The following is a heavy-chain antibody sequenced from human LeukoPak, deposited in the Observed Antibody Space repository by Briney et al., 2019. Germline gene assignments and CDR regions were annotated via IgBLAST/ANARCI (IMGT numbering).Heavy chain of an antibody. CDR3: AKDSASGQLAGTAFDI. Sequence: GGSLRLSCAASGFTFDDYGMSWVRQAPGKGLEWVSGISWNSGSIGYADSVKGRFTISRDNAKNSLYLQMNSLRAEDMALYYCAKDSASGQLAGTAFDIWGQGTMVTVSS. CDR1: GFTFDDYG. J-gene: IGHJ3*02. D-gene: IGHD6-19*01. V-gene: IGHV3-9*03. CDR2: ISWNSGSI.